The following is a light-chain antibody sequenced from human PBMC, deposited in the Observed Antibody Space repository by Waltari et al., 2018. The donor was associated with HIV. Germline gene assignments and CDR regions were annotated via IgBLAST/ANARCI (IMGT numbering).Light chain of an antibody. CDR3: NSRDSSGNRLI. CDR1: IFRIYY. CDR2: GKN. Sequence: SSELTQDPAVSVALGQTVTITCQGDIFRIYYASWYQQKPGQAPIVVTYGKNNRPSGIPDRCSGSRSGDTASLTISGAQAEDEADYYCNSRDSSGNRLIFGGGTKLTVL. V-gene: IGLV3-19*01. J-gene: IGLJ2*01.